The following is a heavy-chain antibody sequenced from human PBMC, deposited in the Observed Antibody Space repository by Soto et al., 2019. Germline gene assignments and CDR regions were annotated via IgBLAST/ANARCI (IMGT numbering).Heavy chain of an antibody. CDR3: ARVDTSIAAAGTSRFDP. D-gene: IGHD6-13*01. Sequence: QVQLQESGPGLVKPSGTLSLTCAVSGGSISSSNWWSWVRQPPGEGLAGIGAIYHSGSTNYNPSPKSRVTKSVAKSKNQFSLKLSSVTAADTAVYYCARVDTSIAAAGTSRFDPWGQGTLVTVSS. V-gene: IGHV4-4*02. J-gene: IGHJ5*02. CDR2: IYHSGST. CDR1: GGSISSSNW.